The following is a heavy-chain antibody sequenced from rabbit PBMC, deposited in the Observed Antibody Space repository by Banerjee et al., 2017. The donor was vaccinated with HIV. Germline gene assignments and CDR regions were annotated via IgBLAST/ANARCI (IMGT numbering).Heavy chain of an antibody. D-gene: IGHD1-1*01. CDR1: GFSFSSSYY. J-gene: IGHJ4*01. Sequence: QSLEESGGDLVKPGASLTLTCTASGFSFSSSYYMCWVRQAPGKGLEWIGCIYTSSGSTYYANWVNGRFTISRSTSLNTVDLEMTSLTAADTATYFCARGSYVGGSGYPYYFNLWGQGTLVTVS. CDR3: ARGSYVGGSGYPYYFNL. CDR2: IYTSSGST. V-gene: IGHV1S43*01.